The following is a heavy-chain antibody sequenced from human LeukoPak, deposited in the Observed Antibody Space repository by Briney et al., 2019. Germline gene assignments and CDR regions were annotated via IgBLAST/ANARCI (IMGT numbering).Heavy chain of an antibody. D-gene: IGHD6-13*01. V-gene: IGHV3-48*01. Sequence: PGGSLRLSCAASGFTFSSYSMNWVRQAPGKGLEWVSYISSSSSTIYYADSVKGRFTISRDNAKNSLYLQMNSLRAEDTAVYYCARDLADSSSWGGDYWGQGTLVTVSS. J-gene: IGHJ4*02. CDR1: GFTFSSYS. CDR2: ISSSSSTI. CDR3: ARDLADSSSWGGDY.